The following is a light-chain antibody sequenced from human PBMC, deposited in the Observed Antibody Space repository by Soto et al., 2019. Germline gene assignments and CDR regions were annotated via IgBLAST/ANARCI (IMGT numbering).Light chain of an antibody. Sequence: QSVLAQPASVSGSPGQSITISCTGTSSDVGGYNYVSWYQLHPGKAPKLMVYEVSNRPSGVSNRFSGSKSGNTASLTISGLQAEDEADYYCFSYTSSTAYVFGTGTKVNVL. CDR1: SSDVGGYNY. CDR2: EVS. V-gene: IGLV2-14*01. CDR3: FSYTSSTAYV. J-gene: IGLJ1*01.